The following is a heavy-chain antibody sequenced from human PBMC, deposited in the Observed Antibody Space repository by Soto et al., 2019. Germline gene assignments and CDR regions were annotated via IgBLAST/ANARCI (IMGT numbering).Heavy chain of an antibody. CDR2: IRSKTYGGTT. CDR3: SRGGSLQWLVPEDY. V-gene: IGHV3-49*03. CDR1: GFTFGDYA. Sequence: EVQLVESGGGLVQPGRSLRLSCTASGFTFGDYAMSWFRQAPGKGLEWVGVIRSKTYGGTTEYAASVKGRFTISTDDSKTIASLQMNSLKTEDTAVYYCSRGGSLQWLVPEDYWGQGTLVTVSS. J-gene: IGHJ4*02. D-gene: IGHD6-19*01.